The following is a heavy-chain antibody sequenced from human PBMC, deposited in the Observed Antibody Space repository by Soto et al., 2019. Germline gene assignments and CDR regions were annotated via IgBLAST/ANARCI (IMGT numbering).Heavy chain of an antibody. CDR1: GFSFSSYA. V-gene: IGHV3-23*01. CDR2: ISGGGGST. CDR3: AKGVAFSNFNWFDP. Sequence: PGGSLRLSCAASGFSFSSYAMSWVRQAPGKGLEWVSGISGGGGSTYYADSVKGRLTISRDNSKNTLYLQMNSLRAEDTAVYYCAKGVAFSNFNWFDPWGQGTLVTVSS. J-gene: IGHJ5*02. D-gene: IGHD4-4*01.